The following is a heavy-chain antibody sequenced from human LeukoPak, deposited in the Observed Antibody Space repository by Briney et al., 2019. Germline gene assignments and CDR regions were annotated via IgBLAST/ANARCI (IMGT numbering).Heavy chain of an antibody. CDR2: MNPNSGNT. V-gene: IGHV1-8*01. Sequence: ASVKVSCKASGYTFTSYDINWVRQATGQGLEWMGWMNPNSGNTGYAQKFQGRVTMTRNTSISTAYMGLSSLRSEDTAVYYCARSSTIFGVVIMNYWGQGTLVTVSS. CDR1: GYTFTSYD. CDR3: ARSSTIFGVVIMNY. J-gene: IGHJ4*02. D-gene: IGHD3-3*01.